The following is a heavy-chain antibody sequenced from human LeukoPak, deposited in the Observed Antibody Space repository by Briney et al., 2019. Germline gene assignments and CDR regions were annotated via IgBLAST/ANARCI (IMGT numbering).Heavy chain of an antibody. CDR3: ARDHYDSSGYYYFDY. CDR1: GFTFSSYS. V-gene: IGHV3-21*01. CDR2: ISSSSSYI. Sequence: GGSLRLSCAASGFTFSSYSMNWVRQAPGKGLEGFSSISSSSSYIYYADSVKGRFTISRDNAKNSLYLQMNSLRAEDTAVYYCARDHYDSSGYYYFDYWGQGTLVTVSS. D-gene: IGHD3-22*01. J-gene: IGHJ4*02.